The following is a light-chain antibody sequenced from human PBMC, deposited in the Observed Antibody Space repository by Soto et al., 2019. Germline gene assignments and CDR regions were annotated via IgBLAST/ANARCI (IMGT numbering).Light chain of an antibody. CDR1: QNINNY. V-gene: IGKV1-39*01. J-gene: IGKJ4*01. CDR3: QQSYSAPPT. CDR2: GAT. Sequence: DIPMTQSPSSLSASLGDRVTITCRSSQNINNYLNWYQQKPGKAPKMLIYGATTLQGGVPSRFSGSGSGTDFTVTISTLQHEDFATYYCQQSYSAPPTFGGGTKVEIK.